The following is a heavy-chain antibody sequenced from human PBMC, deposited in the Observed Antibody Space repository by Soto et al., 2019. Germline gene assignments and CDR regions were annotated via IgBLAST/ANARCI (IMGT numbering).Heavy chain of an antibody. V-gene: IGHV4-59*01. CDR2: IYYSGST. J-gene: IGHJ6*02. D-gene: IGHD3-3*01. CDR1: GGSISSYY. CDR3: ARTSPYYDFWSATWDYYYYGMDV. Sequence: NPSETLSLTCTVSGGSISSYYWSWIRQPPGKGLEWIGYIYYSGSTNYNPSLKSRVTISVDTSKNQFSLKLSSVTAADTAVYYCARTSPYYDFWSATWDYYYYGMDVWGQGTTVTVSS.